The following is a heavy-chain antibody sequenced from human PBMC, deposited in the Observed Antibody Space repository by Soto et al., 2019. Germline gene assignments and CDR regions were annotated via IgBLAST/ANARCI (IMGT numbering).Heavy chain of an antibody. Sequence: SETLSLTCTVSGGSISSSSYYWGGIRQPPGKGLEWIGSIYYSGSTYYNPSLKSRVTISVDTSKNQFSLKLSSVTAADTAVYYCARQYYDFWSGQPGNWFDPWGQGTLVTVSS. V-gene: IGHV4-39*01. CDR1: GGSISSSSYY. J-gene: IGHJ5*02. D-gene: IGHD3-3*01. CDR2: IYYSGST. CDR3: ARQYYDFWSGQPGNWFDP.